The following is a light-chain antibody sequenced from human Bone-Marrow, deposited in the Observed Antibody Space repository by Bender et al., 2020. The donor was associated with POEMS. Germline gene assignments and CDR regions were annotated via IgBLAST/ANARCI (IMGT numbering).Light chain of an antibody. V-gene: IGLV2-14*03. CDR3: SSYVTSDTLDL. Sequence: QSALIQPASVSGSPGQSIIISCTGDSIDIPGYNYVSWYQQHPDKAPKLIIYDVTNRPSEISPRFSGSKSGDTASLTISDLQPEDEAVYCCSSYVTSDTLDLFGGGTKVTVL. J-gene: IGLJ6*01. CDR2: DVT. CDR1: SIDIPGYNY.